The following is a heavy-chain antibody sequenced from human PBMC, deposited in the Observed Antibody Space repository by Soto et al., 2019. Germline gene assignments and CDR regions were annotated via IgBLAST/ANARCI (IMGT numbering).Heavy chain of an antibody. D-gene: IGHD3-3*01. CDR1: GYTNSRYL. V-gene: IGHV1-69*06. Sequence: SSVKVSCKASGYTNSRYLISRVRQDTGQGLEWMGGMIPNSGTADYAQKFQGRVTITANNSTSTAYMELSSLRSEDTAVYYCARGGDFWSVYYAIGYWGQGTLVT. CDR3: ARGGDFWSVYYAIGY. J-gene: IGHJ4*02. CDR2: MIPNSGTA.